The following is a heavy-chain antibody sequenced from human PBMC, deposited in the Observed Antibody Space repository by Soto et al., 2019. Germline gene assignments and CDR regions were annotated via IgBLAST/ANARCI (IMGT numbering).Heavy chain of an antibody. CDR1: GFSISTNY. CDR2: INSGGDT. D-gene: IGHD3-16*01. Sequence: GGSLRLSCAASGFSISTNYMSWVRQAPGKGLEWISVINSGGDTYYADSVKGRFSISRDISSNTLYLQMNSLRPEDTAVYYCARDSGYSSAYWEHFFDLWGQGTLVTVSS. CDR3: ARDSGYSSAYWEHFFDL. V-gene: IGHV3-53*01. J-gene: IGHJ4*02.